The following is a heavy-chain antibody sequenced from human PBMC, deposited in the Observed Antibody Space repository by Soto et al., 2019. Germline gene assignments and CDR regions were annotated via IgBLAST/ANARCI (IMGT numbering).Heavy chain of an antibody. V-gene: IGHV4-34*01. D-gene: IGHD2-21*02. Sequence: PSETLSLTCAVYGGSFSGYYWSWIRQPPGKGLEWIGEINHSGSTNYNPSLKSRVTISVDTSKNQFSLKLSSVTAADTAVYYCGRDFCGGDCYPPNDVFDIGGQGKMVT. CDR1: GGSFSGYY. CDR2: INHSGST. CDR3: GRDFCGGDCYPPNDVFDI. J-gene: IGHJ3*02.